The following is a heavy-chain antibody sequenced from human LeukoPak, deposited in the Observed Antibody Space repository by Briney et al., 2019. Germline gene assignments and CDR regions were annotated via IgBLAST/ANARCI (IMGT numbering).Heavy chain of an antibody. D-gene: IGHD6-13*01. Sequence: KPSETLSLTCAVYGGSFSGYYWSWIRQPPGKGLEWIGEINHSGSTNYNPSLKSRVTISVDTSKNQFSLKLSSVTAADTAVYYCARGRIAGSYYYYYYMDVWGKGTTVTVSS. CDR3: ARGRIAGSYYYYYYMDV. CDR2: INHSGST. J-gene: IGHJ6*03. CDR1: GGSFSGYY. V-gene: IGHV4-34*01.